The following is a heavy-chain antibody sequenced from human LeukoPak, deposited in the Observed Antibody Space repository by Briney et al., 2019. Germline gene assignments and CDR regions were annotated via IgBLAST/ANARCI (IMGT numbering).Heavy chain of an antibody. V-gene: IGHV1-2*06. CDR3: ARPGSTGTTGLHQ. D-gene: IGHD1-1*01. J-gene: IGHJ4*02. CDR1: GYTFIDYY. CDR2: INPNSGNT. Sequence: GASVKVSCKASGYTFIDYYIHWVRQAPGQGLEWMGRINPNSGNTNSAQKFQGRVTMTRDTSISTAYMELSRLRSDDTAVYYCARPGSTGTTGLHQWGQGTLVTVSS.